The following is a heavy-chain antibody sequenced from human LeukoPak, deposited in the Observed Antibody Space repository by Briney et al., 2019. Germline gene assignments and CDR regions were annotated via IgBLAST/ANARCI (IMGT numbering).Heavy chain of an antibody. CDR1: GFTFSSYS. D-gene: IGHD3-16*02. J-gene: IGHJ4*02. CDR2: ISSSSSTI. Sequence: QPGGSLRLSCAASGFTFSSYSMNWVRQAPGKGLEWVSYISSSSSTIYYADSVKGRFTISRDNAKNSLYLQMNSLRAEDTAVYYCARAPRGYDYVWGSYRPYYFDYWGQGTLVTVSS. CDR3: ARAPRGYDYVWGSYRPYYFDY. V-gene: IGHV3-48*04.